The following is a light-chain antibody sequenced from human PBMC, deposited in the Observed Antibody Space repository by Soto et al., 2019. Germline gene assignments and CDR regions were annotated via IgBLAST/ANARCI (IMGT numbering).Light chain of an antibody. CDR2: GNT. J-gene: IGLJ2*01. CDR1: SCDIGGDYY. CDR3: QSSDTSTSHVV. V-gene: IGLV1-40*01. Sequence: QSVLTQPPSVSGAPGQRVTISCTGTSCDIGGDYYVSWYHHLPGTAPKLLIYGNTNRPSGVPDRFSGSKSGTSASLATTGLHPEDDDDYYCQSSDTSTSHVVFGAGTKLTVL.